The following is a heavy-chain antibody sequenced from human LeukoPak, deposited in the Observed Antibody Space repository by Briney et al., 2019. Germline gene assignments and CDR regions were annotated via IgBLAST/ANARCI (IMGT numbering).Heavy chain of an antibody. V-gene: IGHV3-48*04. CDR2: ISSSSSSI. CDR1: GFTFSSHN. Sequence: GSLRLSCAASGFTFSSHNMNWVRQAPGKGLEWVSYISSSSSSIYYADSVKGRFTISRDNSKNTVWLEMSSLRVEDTAVYYCAKGGRDTSKYYFDYWGQGTQVTVSS. J-gene: IGHJ4*02. CDR3: AKGGRDTSKYYFDY. D-gene: IGHD1-26*01.